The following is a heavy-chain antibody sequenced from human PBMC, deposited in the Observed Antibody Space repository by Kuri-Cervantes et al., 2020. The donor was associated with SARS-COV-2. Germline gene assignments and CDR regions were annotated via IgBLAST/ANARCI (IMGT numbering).Heavy chain of an antibody. Sequence: GSLRLSCAVYGGSFSGYYWSWIRQPPGKGLEWIGEINHSGSTNYNPSLKSRVTISVDTSKNQFSLKLSSVTAADTAVYYCARGGYSGYEGWFDLWGQGTLVTVSS. J-gene: IGHJ5*02. CDR1: GGSFSGYY. D-gene: IGHD5-12*01. CDR2: INHSGST. CDR3: ARGGYSGYEGWFDL. V-gene: IGHV4-34*01.